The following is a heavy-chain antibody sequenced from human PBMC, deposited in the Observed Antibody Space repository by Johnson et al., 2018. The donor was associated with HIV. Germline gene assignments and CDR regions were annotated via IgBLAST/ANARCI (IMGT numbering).Heavy chain of an antibody. J-gene: IGHJ3*02. Sequence: VQLVESGGGLVKPGGSLRLSCAASGFTFSDYYMSWIRQAPGKGLEWAGRIKRKTDGGTTDYAAPVKGRFTISRDDSTNTAYLQMNSLTPEDTAVYYCASTIDIVPTGRSYDAFDIWGQGTMVTVSS. V-gene: IGHV3-15*01. CDR3: ASTIDIVPTGRSYDAFDI. CDR1: GFTFSDYY. D-gene: IGHD5-12*01. CDR2: IKRKTDGGTT.